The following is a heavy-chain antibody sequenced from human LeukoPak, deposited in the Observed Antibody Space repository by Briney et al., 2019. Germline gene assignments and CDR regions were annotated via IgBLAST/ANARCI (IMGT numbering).Heavy chain of an antibody. V-gene: IGHV6-1*01. J-gene: IGHJ4*02. CDR2: TYYRSKWYN. D-gene: IGHD3-10*01. CDR1: GDSVSSNSAA. Sequence: SQTLSLTCAISGDSVSSNSAAWNWIRQSPSRGLEWLGRTYYRSKWYNDYAVSVKSRITINPDTSKNQFSLQLNSVTPEDTAVYYCARGPYYYGSGRNGYYFDYWAREPWSPSPQ. CDR3: ARGPYYYGSGRNGYYFDY.